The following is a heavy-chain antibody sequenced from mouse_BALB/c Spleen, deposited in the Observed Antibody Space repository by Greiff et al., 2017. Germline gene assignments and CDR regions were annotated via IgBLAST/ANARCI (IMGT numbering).Heavy chain of an antibody. CDR1: GYTFTDYV. CDR3: ARWIYYDYDGAY. J-gene: IGHJ3*01. Sequence: VHLVESGPELVKPGASVKMSCKASGYTFTDYVISWVKQRTGQGLEWIGEIYPGSGSTYYNEKFKGKATLTADKSSNTAYMQLSSLTSEDSAVYFCARWIYYDYDGAYWGQGTLVTVSA. CDR2: IYPGSGST. V-gene: IGHV1-77*01. D-gene: IGHD2-4*01.